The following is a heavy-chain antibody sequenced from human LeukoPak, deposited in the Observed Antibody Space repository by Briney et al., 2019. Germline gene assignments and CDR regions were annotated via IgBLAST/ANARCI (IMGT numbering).Heavy chain of an antibody. J-gene: IGHJ6*02. V-gene: IGHV3-48*01. CDR1: GFTFSSYS. CDR3: ARDGNDYVWGSYRYRYYYYGMDV. Sequence: GGSLRLSCAASGFTFSSYSMNWVRQAPGKGLEWVSYISSSSSTIYYADSVKGRFTISRDNAKNSLYLQMNSLRAEDTAVYYCARDGNDYVWGSYRYRYYYYGMDVWGQGTTVTVSS. CDR2: ISSSSSTI. D-gene: IGHD3-16*02.